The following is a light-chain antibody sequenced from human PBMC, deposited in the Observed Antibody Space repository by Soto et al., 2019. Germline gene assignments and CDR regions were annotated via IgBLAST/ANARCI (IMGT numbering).Light chain of an antibody. Sequence: DIQMTQSPSSLSASVGDRVSITCQASQDISNYLNWYQQKPGKAPKLLIYHASNLETGVPSRFSGSGSGTDFTFTISSLQPEDIATYYCQQYDNLPYTFGQGTKLEIK. CDR2: HAS. V-gene: IGKV1-33*01. J-gene: IGKJ2*01. CDR1: QDISNY. CDR3: QQYDNLPYT.